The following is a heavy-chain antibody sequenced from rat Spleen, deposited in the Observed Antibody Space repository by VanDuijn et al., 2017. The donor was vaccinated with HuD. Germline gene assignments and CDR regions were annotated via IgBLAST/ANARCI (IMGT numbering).Heavy chain of an antibody. V-gene: IGHV2S12*01. D-gene: IGHD1-5*01. CDR3: ARTYRYKIDY. Sequence: QVQLKESGPGLVQPSQTLSLTCTVSGFSLISHGVSWVRQPPGKGLEWIAAISSGGSTAYTSLLKSRLSISRDTSKSQVFLKMNSLQTEDTATYYCARTYRYKIDYWGQGVMVTVSS. J-gene: IGHJ2*01. CDR2: ISSGGST. CDR1: GFSLISHG.